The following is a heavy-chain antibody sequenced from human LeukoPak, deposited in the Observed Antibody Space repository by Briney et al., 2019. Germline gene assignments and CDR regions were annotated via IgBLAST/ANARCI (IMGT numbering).Heavy chain of an antibody. CDR3: ASEGYDYGDY. Sequence: GGSLRLSCAASGFTFSSYEMNWVRQAPGKGLEWVSYISSSGSTMYYADSVKGRFTISRDNAKNSLYLQMNSLRAEDTAVYYCASEGYDYGDYWGQGTLVTVSS. CDR2: ISSSGSTM. D-gene: IGHD2-15*01. V-gene: IGHV3-48*03. CDR1: GFTFSSYE. J-gene: IGHJ4*02.